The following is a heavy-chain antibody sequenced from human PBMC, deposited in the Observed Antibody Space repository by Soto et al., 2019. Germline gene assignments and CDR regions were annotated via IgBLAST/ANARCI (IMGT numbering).Heavy chain of an antibody. CDR1: GFTFDDYA. V-gene: IGHV3-9*01. CDR2: ISWNSGSI. Sequence: GGSLRLSCAASGFTFDDYAMHWVRQAPGKGLEWVSGISWNSGSIGYADSVKGRFTISRDNAKNSLYLQMNSLRAEDTALYYCAKDSAHLIAARADDAFDIWGQGTMVTVSS. CDR3: AKDSAHLIAARADDAFDI. D-gene: IGHD6-6*01. J-gene: IGHJ3*02.